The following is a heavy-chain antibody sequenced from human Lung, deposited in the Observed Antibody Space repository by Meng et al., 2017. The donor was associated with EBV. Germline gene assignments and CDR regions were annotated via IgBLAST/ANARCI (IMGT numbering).Heavy chain of an antibody. CDR1: GESVSSTNW. Sequence: LVNPSRNLSLICAVDGESVSSTNWWSCVRRPPGKGLEWIGEIYHSGSTNYNPSLKSRVTMSVDKSKNQFSLNLSSVTAADTAVYYCAFGSYGGNSPLDYWGQGTLVTVSS. J-gene: IGHJ4*02. V-gene: IGHV4-4*02. CDR2: IYHSGST. D-gene: IGHD4-23*01. CDR3: AFGSYGGNSPLDY.